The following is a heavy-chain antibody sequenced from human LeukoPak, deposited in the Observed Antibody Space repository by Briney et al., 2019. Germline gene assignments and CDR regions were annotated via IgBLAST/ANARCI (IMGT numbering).Heavy chain of an antibody. V-gene: IGHV4-4*07. CDR1: GGSISSYY. CDR2: IYTSGST. Sequence: SETLSLTCTVSGGSISSYYWSWIRQPAGKGLEWIGRIYTSGSTNYNPSLKSRVTMSVDTSKNQFSLKLSSVTAADTAVYYCARLAAAGVPYYYYYMDVWGKGTTVTISS. CDR3: ARLAAAGVPYYYYYMDV. J-gene: IGHJ6*03. D-gene: IGHD6-13*01.